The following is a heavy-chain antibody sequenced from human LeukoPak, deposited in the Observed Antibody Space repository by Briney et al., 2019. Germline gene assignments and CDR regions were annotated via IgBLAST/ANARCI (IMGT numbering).Heavy chain of an antibody. CDR3: ARHTLYGSGSYYVYYFDY. V-gene: IGHV1-18*01. D-gene: IGHD3-10*01. J-gene: IGHJ4*02. CDR1: GYTFTSYG. CDR2: ISSYNGNT. Sequence: ASVKVSCKASGYTFTSYGISWVRQAPGQGLEWMGWISSYNGNTNYAQKLQGRVTMTIDTSTSAAYMELRSLRSDDTAVYYCARHTLYGSGSYYVYYFDYWGQGTLVTVSS.